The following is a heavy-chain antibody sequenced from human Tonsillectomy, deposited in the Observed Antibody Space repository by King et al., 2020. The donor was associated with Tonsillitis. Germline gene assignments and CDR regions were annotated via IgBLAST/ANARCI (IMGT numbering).Heavy chain of an antibody. V-gene: IGHV1-24*01. D-gene: IGHD6-19*01. CDR1: GYTLTKLS. J-gene: IGHJ6*02. Sequence: DQLVQSGAEVRKPGASVKVSCKVSGYTLTKLSMHWVRQAPGKGLEWMGGFEPEDGEKIYAQKFQGRVTMTEDTSTDTGYMELSSLRPEDTAVYYCATDRPWLIQSDYGMDVWGQGTTVTVSS. CDR2: FEPEDGEK. CDR3: ATDRPWLIQSDYGMDV.